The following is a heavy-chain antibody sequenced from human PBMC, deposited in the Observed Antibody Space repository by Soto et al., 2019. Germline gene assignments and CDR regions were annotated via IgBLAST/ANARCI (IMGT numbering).Heavy chain of an antibody. CDR1: GYTFTDYY. D-gene: IGHD2-15*01. CDR2: INPNSGGT. V-gene: IGHV1-2*02. CDR3: ARGDVRVVASFDP. J-gene: IGHJ5*02. Sequence: ASVKVSCKASGYTFTDYYIHWVRQAPGQGLEWMGWINPNSGGTNYAQKFQGRVTMTRDTSISTAYMELSRLISDDTAVYYCARGDVRVVASFDPWGQGVLVTVSS.